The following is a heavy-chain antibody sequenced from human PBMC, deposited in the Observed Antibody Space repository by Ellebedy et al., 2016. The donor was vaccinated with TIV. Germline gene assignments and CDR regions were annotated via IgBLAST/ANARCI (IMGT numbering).Heavy chain of an antibody. CDR1: GFSFRTHA. J-gene: IGHJ4*02. CDR3: ARATVAVTTSCLDH. D-gene: IGHD2-21*02. Sequence: GGSLRLSCAASGFSFRTHAMHWVRQAPDKGLEWVALISYDGRNKFYADSVKGRFTISRDNSKNTLYLQLNSLRAEDTAVYYCARATVAVTTSCLDHWGQGTLVTVSS. V-gene: IGHV3-30*04. CDR2: ISYDGRNK.